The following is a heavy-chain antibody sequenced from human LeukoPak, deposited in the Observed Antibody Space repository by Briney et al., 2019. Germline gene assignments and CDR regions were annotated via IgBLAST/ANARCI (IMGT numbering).Heavy chain of an antibody. CDR1: GFTFSSYG. CDR3: TSWGDTTAEYFQR. J-gene: IGHJ1*01. D-gene: IGHD2-21*02. CDR2: INSDGSIT. V-gene: IGHV3-74*01. Sequence: GRSLRLSCAVSGFTFSSYGIHWVRQAPGKGLVWVSHINSDGSITSYADSVKGRFTISRDNAQNSMYLQMNSLRVEDTAVYYCTSWGDTTAEYFQRWGQGTLVTVSS.